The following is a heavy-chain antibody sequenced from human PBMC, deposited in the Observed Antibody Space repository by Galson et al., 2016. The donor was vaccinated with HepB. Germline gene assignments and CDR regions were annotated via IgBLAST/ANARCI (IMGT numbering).Heavy chain of an antibody. Sequence: SLRLSCAASGFTFSNYGMHWVRQAPGKGLEWVAADSMDGRRKFYADSVKGRFTISRDNSNNMLFLQMSSLRADDTAVYYCAKRHEYCPPVGCSVDSWGQGTLVSVSS. V-gene: IGHV3-30*18. CDR2: DSMDGRRK. CDR1: GFTFSNYG. CDR3: AKRHEYCPPVGCSVDS. J-gene: IGHJ4*02. D-gene: IGHD2/OR15-2a*01.